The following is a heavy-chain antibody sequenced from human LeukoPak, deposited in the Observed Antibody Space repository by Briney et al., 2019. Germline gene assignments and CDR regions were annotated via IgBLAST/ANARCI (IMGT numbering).Heavy chain of an antibody. CDR3: ARGPFYYGSGSYYNEP. J-gene: IGHJ5*02. V-gene: IGHV4-59*01. D-gene: IGHD3-10*01. Sequence: SETLFLTCTVSGGSISSYYWSWIRQPPGKGLEWIGYIYYSGSTNYNPSLKSRVTISVDTSKNPFSLKLSSVTAADTAVYYCARGPFYYGSGSYYNEPWGQGTLVTVSS. CDR1: GGSISSYY. CDR2: IYYSGST.